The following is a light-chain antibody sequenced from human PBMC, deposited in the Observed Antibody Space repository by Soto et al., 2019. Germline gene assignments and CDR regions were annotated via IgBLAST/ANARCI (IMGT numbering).Light chain of an antibody. Sequence: EIVMTQSPATLSVSPGERATLSCRASQSVSSSYLAWYQQKPGQAPRLLIYGASTRATGIPARFSGSGSGTEFTLTISSLQSEDFAVYYCQQYNNWPPITFGQGTLLEVK. CDR3: QQYNNWPPIT. CDR1: QSVSSSY. CDR2: GAS. J-gene: IGKJ5*01. V-gene: IGKV3-15*01.